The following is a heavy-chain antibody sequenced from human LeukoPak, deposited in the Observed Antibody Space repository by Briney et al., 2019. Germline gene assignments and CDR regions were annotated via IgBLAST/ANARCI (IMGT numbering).Heavy chain of an antibody. CDR1: GGSISSYY. CDR3: ACHGYSYGADFYFDY. Sequence: SETLSLTCTVSGGSISSYYWSWIRQPPGKGLEWIGYIYYSGSTNYNPSLKSRVTISVDTSKNQFSLKLSSVTAADTAVYYCACHGYSYGADFYFDYWGQGTLVTVSS. J-gene: IGHJ4*02. V-gene: IGHV4-59*08. CDR2: IYYSGST. D-gene: IGHD5-18*01.